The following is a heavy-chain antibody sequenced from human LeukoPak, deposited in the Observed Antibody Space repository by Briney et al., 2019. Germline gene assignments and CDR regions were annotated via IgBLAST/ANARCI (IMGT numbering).Heavy chain of an antibody. D-gene: IGHD5-24*01. V-gene: IGHV4-31*03. Sequence: SETLSLTCTVSGGSISSGGYYWSWIRQHPGKGLEWIGYIYYSGSTYYNPSLKSRVTISVDTSKNQFSLKLSSVTAADTPVYYCARSRRVGWFDPWGQGTLVTVSS. CDR2: IYYSGST. J-gene: IGHJ5*02. CDR3: ARSRRVGWFDP. CDR1: GGSISSGGYY.